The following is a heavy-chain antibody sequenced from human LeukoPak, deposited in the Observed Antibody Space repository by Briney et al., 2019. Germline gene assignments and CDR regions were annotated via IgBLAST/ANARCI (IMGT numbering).Heavy chain of an antibody. CDR1: GYTVTELS. CDR3: ATVRGSILTGYPPYYFDY. CDR2: FDPEDGET. Sequence: WASVKVSCKVSGYTVTELSMHWVRQAPGKGLEWMGGFDPEDGETIYAQKFQGRVTMTEDTSTDTAYMELSSLRSEDTAVYYCATVRGSILTGYPPYYFDYWGQGTLVTVSS. V-gene: IGHV1-24*01. J-gene: IGHJ4*02. D-gene: IGHD3-9*01.